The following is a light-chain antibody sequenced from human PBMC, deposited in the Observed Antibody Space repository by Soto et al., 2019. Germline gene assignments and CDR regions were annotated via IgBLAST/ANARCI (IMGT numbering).Light chain of an antibody. CDR3: SSYTSSSTLL. J-gene: IGLJ7*01. V-gene: IGLV2-14*01. Sequence: QSVLTQPASVSGSPGQSITISCTGTSSDVGGYNYVSWYQQHPGKAHKLMIYEVSNRPSGVSNRFSGSKSGNTASLTISGLQAEDEADYYCSSYTSSSTLLFGGGTQLTVL. CDR1: SSDVGGYNY. CDR2: EVS.